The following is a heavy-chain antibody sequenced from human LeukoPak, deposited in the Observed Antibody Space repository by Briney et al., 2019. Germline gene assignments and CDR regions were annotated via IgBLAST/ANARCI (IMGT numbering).Heavy chain of an antibody. J-gene: IGHJ5*02. V-gene: IGHV3-48*03. D-gene: IGHD3-10*01. CDR2: ISSSGSTI. CDR1: GFTFSSYE. Sequence: QPGGSLRLSCAASGFTFSSYEMNWVRQAPGKGLEWVSYISSSGSTIYYADSVKGRITISKDNAKNSLYLQMNSLRAEDTAVYYCARGAPAGSYYNGWFDRWGQGTLVTVSS. CDR3: ARGAPAGSYYNGWFDR.